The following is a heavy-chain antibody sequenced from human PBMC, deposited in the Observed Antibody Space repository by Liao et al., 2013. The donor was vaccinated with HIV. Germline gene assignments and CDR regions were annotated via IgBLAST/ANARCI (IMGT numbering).Heavy chain of an antibody. V-gene: IGHV4-61*02. D-gene: IGHD3-3*01. Sequence: QVQLQESGPGLVKPSQTLSLTCTVSGGSISSTNNYWSWIRQPAGKGLEWIGRIYISGTTNYNPSLKSRVTISLDTSKNQFSLNLTSVTAADTAVYYCARRTKRFLGYYFMDVWGKGTTVTVSS. CDR2: IYISGTT. CDR1: GGSISSTNNY. J-gene: IGHJ6*03. CDR3: ARRTKRFLGYYFMDV.